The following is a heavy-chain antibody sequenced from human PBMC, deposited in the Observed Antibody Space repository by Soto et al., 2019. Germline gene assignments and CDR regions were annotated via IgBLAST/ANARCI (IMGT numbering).Heavy chain of an antibody. CDR2: IWYDGSNK. V-gene: IGHV3-33*01. CDR3: ARNPYNWNPSYYYYGMDV. Sequence: QVQLVESGGGVVQPGRSLRLSCAASGFTVSSYGMHGVRQAPGKGLEWVAVIWYDGSNKYYADSVKGRFTISRDNSKNTLYLQMNSLRAEDTAVYYCARNPYNWNPSYYYYGMDVWGQGTTVTVSS. CDR1: GFTVSSYG. J-gene: IGHJ6*02. D-gene: IGHD1-20*01.